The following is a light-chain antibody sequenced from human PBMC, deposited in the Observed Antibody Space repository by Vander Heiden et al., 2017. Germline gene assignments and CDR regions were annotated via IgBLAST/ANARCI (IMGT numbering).Light chain of an antibody. V-gene: IGKV1-39*01. CDR3: QQSYSTPPT. Sequence: DLQMTQSPSSLSASVGDRVTITCRASQSISSYLNWYQQKPGKAPKLLIYAASSLQSGVPSRFSGSGSGTDCTLTISSLQPEDFATYYCQQSYSTPPTFGGGTKVEIK. J-gene: IGKJ4*01. CDR2: AAS. CDR1: QSISSY.